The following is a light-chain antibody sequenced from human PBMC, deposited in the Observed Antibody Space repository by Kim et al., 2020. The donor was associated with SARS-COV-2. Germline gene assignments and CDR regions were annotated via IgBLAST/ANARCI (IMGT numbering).Light chain of an antibody. J-gene: IGLJ2*01. V-gene: IGLV2-14*03. CDR2: DVS. CDR3: ASYTMDNSPL. CDR1: SSDIGRYKY. Sequence: GQSITISCSGTSSDIGRYKYVSWYQHHPGQAPKLIIYDVSNRPSGISNRFSGSKSVTAASLTISGRQAEDEADYYCASYTMDNSPLFGGGTKVTVL.